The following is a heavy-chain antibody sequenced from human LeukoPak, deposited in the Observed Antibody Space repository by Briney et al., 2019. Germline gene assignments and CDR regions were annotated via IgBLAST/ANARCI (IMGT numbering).Heavy chain of an antibody. D-gene: IGHD2-2*01. Sequence: SETLSLTCTVSGGSMSSGNYYWTWIRKPAGKRLEWIGRIYGTGSTDYNPSLKSRVTISIDKSKKQFSLKVRSVTAADTAIYFCARDGCSSASCLNWFDPWGQGIQVTVS. CDR2: IYGTGST. CDR1: GGSMSSGNYY. V-gene: IGHV4-61*02. J-gene: IGHJ5*02. CDR3: ARDGCSSASCLNWFDP.